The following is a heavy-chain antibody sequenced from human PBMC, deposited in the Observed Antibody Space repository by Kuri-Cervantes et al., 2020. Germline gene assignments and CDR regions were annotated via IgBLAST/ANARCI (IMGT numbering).Heavy chain of an antibody. CDR2: IYSGGST. V-gene: IGHV3-53*01. Sequence: GGSLRLSCAASGFTVSSNYMSWVRQAPGKGLEWVSVIYSGGSTDYADSVKGRFTISRDNSKNTLYVQMNSLRAEDTAVYYCARSIVAGSSHHHNMRGALVDYWGQGTLVTVSS. D-gene: IGHD6-19*01. CDR3: ARSIVAGSSHHHNMRGALVDY. CDR1: GFTVSSNY. J-gene: IGHJ4*02.